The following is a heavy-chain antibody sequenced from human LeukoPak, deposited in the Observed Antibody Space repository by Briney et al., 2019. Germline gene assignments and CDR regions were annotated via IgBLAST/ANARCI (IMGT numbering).Heavy chain of an antibody. D-gene: IGHD3-22*01. V-gene: IGHV3-30*09. CDR1: GFTFSTST. CDR2: ISYDGSNK. Sequence: GGSLRLSCAASGFTFSTSTMHWVRQAPGKWMEWVAVISYDGSNKFYADSVKGRFAISRDNSKNTLYLQMNSLRGYDSAVYYRARPLSNGYFHDSGGYYPYAMDVWGQGTTVTVSS. CDR3: ARPLSNGYFHDSGGYYPYAMDV. J-gene: IGHJ6*02.